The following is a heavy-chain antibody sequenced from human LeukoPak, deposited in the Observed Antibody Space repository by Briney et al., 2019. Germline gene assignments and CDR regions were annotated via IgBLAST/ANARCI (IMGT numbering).Heavy chain of an antibody. D-gene: IGHD4-17*01. Sequence: GGSLRLSCAASGFTFSSYAMNWLRQAPGKGLEWVSFISSGSRSIYYADSVKGRFTISRDNAKNSLYLQMNGLRTEDTAVYYCARDNYDYGDYYFDYWGQGTLVTVSS. V-gene: IGHV3-21*01. CDR3: ARDNYDYGDYYFDY. CDR2: ISSGSRSI. J-gene: IGHJ4*02. CDR1: GFTFSSYA.